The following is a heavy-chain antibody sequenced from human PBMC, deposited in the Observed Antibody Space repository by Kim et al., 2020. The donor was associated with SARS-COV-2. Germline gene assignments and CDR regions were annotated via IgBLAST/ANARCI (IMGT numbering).Heavy chain of an antibody. D-gene: IGHD3-9*01. V-gene: IGHV1-18*01. Sequence: ASVKVSCKASGYTFTSYGISWVRQAPGQGLEWMGWISAYNGNTNYAQKLQGRVTMTTDTSTSTAYMELRSLRSDDTAVYYCARDPTLRYFDWLPKYNWFDPWGQGTLVTVSS. CDR1: GYTFTSYG. J-gene: IGHJ5*02. CDR3: ARDPTLRYFDWLPKYNWFDP. CDR2: ISAYNGNT.